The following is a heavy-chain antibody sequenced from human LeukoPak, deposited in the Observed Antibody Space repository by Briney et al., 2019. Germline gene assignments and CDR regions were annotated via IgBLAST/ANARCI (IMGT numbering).Heavy chain of an antibody. D-gene: IGHD1/OR15-1a*01. CDR1: GGTFSSYA. CDR2: IIPIFGTA. CDR3: ARVGAGPKRGAFDI. J-gene: IGHJ3*02. Sequence: ASVKVSCKASGGTFSSYAISWVRQAPGQGLEWMGGIIPIFGTANYAQKFQGRVTITTDESTSTAYMELSSLRSEDTAVYYCARVGAGPKRGAFDIWGQGTMVTVSS. V-gene: IGHV1-69*05.